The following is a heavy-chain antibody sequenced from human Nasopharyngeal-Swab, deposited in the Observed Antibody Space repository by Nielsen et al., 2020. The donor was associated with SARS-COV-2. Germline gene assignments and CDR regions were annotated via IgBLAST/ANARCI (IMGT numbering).Heavy chain of an antibody. Sequence: GESLKISCATSGFTFSSYAMHWVRQAPGKGLEWVAVISHDGSDKFYADSVKGRFSISRDTSRSTLYLQLNSLRAEDTALYYCAKADRGGSYFSQYYYYMDGWGTGTTVTVSS. J-gene: IGHJ6*03. CDR1: GFTFSSYA. D-gene: IGHD1-26*01. CDR2: ISHDGSDK. V-gene: IGHV3-30*18. CDR3: AKADRGGSYFSQYYYYMDG.